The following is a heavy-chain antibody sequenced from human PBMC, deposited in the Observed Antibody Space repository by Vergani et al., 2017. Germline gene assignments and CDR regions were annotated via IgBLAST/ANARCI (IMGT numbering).Heavy chain of an antibody. Sequence: EVQLLESGGGLVQPGGSLRLSCAASGFTFSSYAMSWVRQAPGKGLEWVSAISGSGGSTYYADSVKGRFTISRDKSKNTLYLQMNSLRAEDTAVYYCAKAPSLNLVYALFDYWGQGTLVTVSS. CDR1: GFTFSSYA. J-gene: IGHJ4*02. V-gene: IGHV3-23*01. CDR3: AKAPSLNLVYALFDY. CDR2: ISGSGGST. D-gene: IGHD2-8*01.